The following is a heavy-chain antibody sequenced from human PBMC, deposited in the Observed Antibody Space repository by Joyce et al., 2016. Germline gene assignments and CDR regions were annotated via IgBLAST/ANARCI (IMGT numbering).Heavy chain of an antibody. Sequence: EGQLVESGGGLVQPGGSLRLSCAASGFTLSRHWMSWVRRPSGKGLEGVANIKQDGSGGWYVDSVKGRFTISRDNAKNSLSLQMNSLRAEDTAVYYCARYGVSGQDAFDIWGQGTRVTVSS. V-gene: IGHV3-7*03. CDR2: IKQDGSGG. D-gene: IGHD2-8*01. J-gene: IGHJ3*02. CDR3: ARYGVSGQDAFDI. CDR1: GFTLSRHW.